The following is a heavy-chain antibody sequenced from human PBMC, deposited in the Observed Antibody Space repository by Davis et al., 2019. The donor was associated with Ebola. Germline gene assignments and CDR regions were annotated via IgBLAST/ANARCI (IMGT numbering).Heavy chain of an antibody. Sequence: AASVKVSCKASGYTFTGYYMHWVRQAPGQGLEWMGWINTNTGNPTYAQGFTGRFVFSLDTSVSTAYLQISSLKAEDTAVYYCARGGITMPKNWGQGTLVTVSS. D-gene: IGHD3-10*01. CDR2: INTNTGNP. CDR1: GYTFTGYY. CDR3: ARGGITMPKN. V-gene: IGHV7-4-1*02. J-gene: IGHJ4*02.